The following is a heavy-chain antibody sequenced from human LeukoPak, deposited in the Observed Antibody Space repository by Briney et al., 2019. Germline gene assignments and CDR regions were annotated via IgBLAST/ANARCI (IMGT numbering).Heavy chain of an antibody. V-gene: IGHV1-58*02. Sequence: SVKVSCKASGFTFTSSAMQWVRQARGQRLEWIGWIVVGSGNTNYAQKFQERVTITRDMSTSTAYMELSSLRSEDTAVYYCAADGGRVGATTPFEYFQHWGQGTLVTVSS. CDR1: GFTFTSSA. D-gene: IGHD1-26*01. J-gene: IGHJ1*01. CDR2: IVVGSGNT. CDR3: AADGGRVGATTPFEYFQH.